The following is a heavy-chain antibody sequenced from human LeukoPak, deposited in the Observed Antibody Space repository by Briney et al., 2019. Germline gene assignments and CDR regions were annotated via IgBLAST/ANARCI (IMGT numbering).Heavy chain of an antibody. V-gene: IGHV3-33*08. Sequence: PGGSLRLSCAASGFTFSNYWMSWVRQAPGKGLEWVAVIWYDGSNKYYADSVKGRFTISRDNSKNTLYLQMNSLRAEDTAVYYCARDRRITIFGVVKGSAFDIWGQGTMVTVSS. J-gene: IGHJ3*02. CDR3: ARDRRITIFGVVKGSAFDI. CDR2: IWYDGSNK. D-gene: IGHD3-3*01. CDR1: GFTFSNYW.